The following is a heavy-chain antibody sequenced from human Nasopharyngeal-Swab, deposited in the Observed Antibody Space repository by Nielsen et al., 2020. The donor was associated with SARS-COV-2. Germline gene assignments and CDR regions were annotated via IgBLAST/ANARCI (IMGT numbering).Heavy chain of an antibody. D-gene: IGHD3-22*01. CDR3: AREDTDYYDSSGYFDY. J-gene: IGHJ4*02. CDR1: GFTFSDYY. CDR2: ISSSGSTI. Sequence: GEFLKISCAASGFTFSDYYMSWIRQAPGKGLEWVSYISSSGSTIYYADSVKGRFTISRDNAKNSLYLQMNSLRAEDTAVYYCAREDTDYYDSSGYFDYWGQGTLVTVSS. V-gene: IGHV3-11*01.